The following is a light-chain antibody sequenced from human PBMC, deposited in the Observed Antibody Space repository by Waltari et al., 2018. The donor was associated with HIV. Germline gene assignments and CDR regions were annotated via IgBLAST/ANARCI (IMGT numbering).Light chain of an antibody. J-gene: IGLJ2*01. CDR3: CSYAGSSPVL. CDR2: EGS. Sequence: QSALTQPASVSGSPGQSITISCTGTSSDVGSYNLVSWYQQHPGKPPKLMIYEGSKWPSGVANRFSGSKSGSTASLTISGLQAEDEAGYYCCSYAGSSPVLFGGGTKLTVL. V-gene: IGLV2-23*01. CDR1: SSDVGSYNL.